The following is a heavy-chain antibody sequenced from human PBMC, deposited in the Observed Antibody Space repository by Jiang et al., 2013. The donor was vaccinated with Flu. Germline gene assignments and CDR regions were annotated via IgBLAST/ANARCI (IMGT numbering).Heavy chain of an antibody. CDR1: GYTFTRYW. Sequence: GAEVKKPGESLKISCKGSGYTFTRYWIGWVRQMPGKGLEWMGVIYIGDSDTRYSPSFQGQVTISADTSISTAYLQWSGLKASDTAMYYCARGVISSPEYYFDYWGQGTLVTVSS. CDR3: ARGVISSPEYYFDY. CDR2: IYIGDSDT. D-gene: IGHD3-16*02. V-gene: IGHV5-51*03. J-gene: IGHJ4*02.